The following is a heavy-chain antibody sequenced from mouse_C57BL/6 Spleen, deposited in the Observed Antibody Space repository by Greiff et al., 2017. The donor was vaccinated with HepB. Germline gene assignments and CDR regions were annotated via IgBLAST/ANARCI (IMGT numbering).Heavy chain of an antibody. CDR1: GYSITSGYY. J-gene: IGHJ3*01. CDR3: ASFYDGYYEGAY. D-gene: IGHD2-3*01. Sequence: ESGPGLVKPSQSLSLTCSVTGYSITSGYYWNWIRQFPGNKLEWMGYISYDGSNNYNPSLKNRISITRDTSKNQFFLKLNSVTTEDTATYYCASFYDGYYEGAYWGQGTLVTVSA. V-gene: IGHV3-6*01. CDR2: ISYDGSN.